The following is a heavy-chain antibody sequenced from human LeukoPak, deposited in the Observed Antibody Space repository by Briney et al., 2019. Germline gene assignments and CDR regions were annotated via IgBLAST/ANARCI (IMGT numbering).Heavy chain of an antibody. CDR2: ISSSGSAI. CDR1: GFTFSSYE. D-gene: IGHD3-22*01. Sequence: GGSLRLSCAASGFTFSSYEMNWVRQAPGKGLEWVSYISSSGSAIYYADSVKGRFTISRDNAKNSLYLQMNSLRAEDTAVYYCVSDTYYYDDSGGYWGQGTLVTVSS. V-gene: IGHV3-48*03. CDR3: VSDTYYYDDSGGY. J-gene: IGHJ4*02.